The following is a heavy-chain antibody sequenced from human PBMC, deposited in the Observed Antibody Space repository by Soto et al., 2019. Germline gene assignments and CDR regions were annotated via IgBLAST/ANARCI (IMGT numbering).Heavy chain of an antibody. D-gene: IGHD6-6*01. CDR3: ARDRVPRMSIAIDY. CDR2: ISSSSSTI. CDR1: GFTFRSYS. Sequence: PGGALRLSWAASGFTFRSYSLNWGRPAPGKGLEWVSYISSSSSTIYYADSVKGRFTISRDNAKNSLYLQMNSLRDEDTAVYYCARDRVPRMSIAIDYWGQGTLVTVSS. V-gene: IGHV3-48*02. J-gene: IGHJ4*02.